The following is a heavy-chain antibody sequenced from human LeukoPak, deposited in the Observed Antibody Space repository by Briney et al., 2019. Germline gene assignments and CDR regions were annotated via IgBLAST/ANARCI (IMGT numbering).Heavy chain of an antibody. V-gene: IGHV4-30-2*01. CDR2: IYHSGST. D-gene: IGHD3-10*01. J-gene: IGHJ4*02. CDR3: ARAHTYGSGSYVDD. CDR1: GGSISSGSFY. Sequence: SETLSLTCTVSGGSISSGSFYWSWIRQPPGKGLEWIGYIYHSGSTYYNPSLKSRVTISVDRSKNQFSLKLSSVTAADTAVYYCARAHTYGSGSYVDDWGQGTLVTVSS.